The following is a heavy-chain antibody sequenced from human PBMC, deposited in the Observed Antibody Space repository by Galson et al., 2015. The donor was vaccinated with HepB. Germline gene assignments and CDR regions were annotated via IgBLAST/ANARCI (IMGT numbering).Heavy chain of an antibody. V-gene: IGHV3-23*01. Sequence: SLRLSCAASGFAFDTHAMSWVRQAPGRGLEWISGISGNGDSTFYADSVKGRFTVSRDNSQNTLFLQMNSLRADDTAIYFCAKVFPEKTDGWYRQALYYFDSWGQGTRVTVSS. CDR1: GFAFDTHA. CDR2: ISGNGDST. D-gene: IGHD6-19*01. CDR3: AKVFPEKTDGWYRQALYYFDS. J-gene: IGHJ4*02.